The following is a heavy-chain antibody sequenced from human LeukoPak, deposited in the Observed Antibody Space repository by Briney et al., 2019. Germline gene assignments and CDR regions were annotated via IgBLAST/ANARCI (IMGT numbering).Heavy chain of an antibody. V-gene: IGHV4-30-4*01. J-gene: IGHJ6*04. CDR3: ARDWVVLLWFGELSHGMDV. Sequence: PSETLSLICTVSGGSISSGDYYWSWIRQPPGKGLEWIGYIYYSGSTYYNPSLKSRVTISVDTSKNQFSLKLSSVTAADTAVYYCARDWVVLLWFGELSHGMDVWGKGTTVTVSS. CDR2: IYYSGST. D-gene: IGHD3-10*01. CDR1: GGSISSGDYY.